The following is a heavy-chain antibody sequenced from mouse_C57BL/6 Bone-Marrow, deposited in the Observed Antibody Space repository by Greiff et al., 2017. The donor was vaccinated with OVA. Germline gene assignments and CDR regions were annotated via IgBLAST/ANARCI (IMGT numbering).Heavy chain of an antibody. D-gene: IGHD2-4*01. CDR3: ARLWDYDWGGLDY. CDR2: ISSGGSYT. J-gene: IGHJ2*01. Sequence: EVKLVESGGDLVKPGGSLKLSCAASGFTFSSYGMSWVRQTPGKRLEWVATISSGGSYTYYPDSVKGRVTISRDNAKNTLYLHMSSLKSEDAAKYSCARLWDYDWGGLDYWGQGTTLTVSS. V-gene: IGHV5-6*02. CDR1: GFTFSSYG.